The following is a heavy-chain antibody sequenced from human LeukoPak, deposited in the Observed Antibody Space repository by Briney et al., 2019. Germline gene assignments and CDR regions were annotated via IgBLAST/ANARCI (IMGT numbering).Heavy chain of an antibody. V-gene: IGHV4-39*01. J-gene: IGHJ4*02. Sequence: PSETLSLTCTVSGGSISSSSYYWGWTRQPPGKGLEWIGSIYYSGSTYYNPSLKSRVTISVDTSKNQFSLKLSSVTAADTAVYYCAMDGGYSYGDPYYFDYWGQGTLVTVSS. CDR1: GGSISSSSYY. CDR2: IYYSGST. D-gene: IGHD5-18*01. CDR3: AMDGGYSYGDPYYFDY.